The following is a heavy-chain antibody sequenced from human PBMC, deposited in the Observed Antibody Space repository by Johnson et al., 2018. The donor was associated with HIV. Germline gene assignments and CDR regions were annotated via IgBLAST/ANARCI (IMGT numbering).Heavy chain of an antibody. Sequence: QVQLVESGGGLVQPGGSLRLSCAASGFTFSSYGMHWVRQAPGKGLEWVAVIWYDGSNKYYADSVQGRFTISRDNSKNTLYLQMNSLRAEDTAVYYCARGGWGDAFDIWGQGTMVTVSS. D-gene: IGHD3-16*01. CDR2: IWYDGSNK. CDR1: GFTFSSYG. CDR3: ARGGWGDAFDI. J-gene: IGHJ3*02. V-gene: IGHV3-33*08.